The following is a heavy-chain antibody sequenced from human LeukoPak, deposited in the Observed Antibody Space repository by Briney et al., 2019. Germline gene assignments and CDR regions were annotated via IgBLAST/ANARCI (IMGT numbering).Heavy chain of an antibody. D-gene: IGHD5-12*01. CDR3: AKAPAIRPFDY. V-gene: IGHV3-23*01. CDR2: ISDSGDGT. Sequence: SGGSLRLSCTASGFTFRSYVFSWVRQAPGKGLEWVSAISDSGDGTYYADSVKGRFTISRDNSKNTLYLQMNGLGAEDTAVYYCAKAPAIRPFDYWGQGTLVTVSS. J-gene: IGHJ4*02. CDR1: GFTFRSYV.